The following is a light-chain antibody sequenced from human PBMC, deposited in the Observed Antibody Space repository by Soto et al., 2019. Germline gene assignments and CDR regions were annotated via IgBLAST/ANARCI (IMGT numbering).Light chain of an antibody. CDR1: QSLVSSDGNTF. V-gene: IGKV2-30*01. CDR3: MQGTHWPRT. J-gene: IGKJ2*01. Sequence: DVVMTQSPLSLPVALGQPASISCRSSQSLVSSDGNTFLIWFQQRPGQSPRRLIYKVSNRDSGVPDRFSGSGSGTDFTLKISRVEAEDVGLYYGMQGTHWPRTFGQGTKLEIK. CDR2: KVS.